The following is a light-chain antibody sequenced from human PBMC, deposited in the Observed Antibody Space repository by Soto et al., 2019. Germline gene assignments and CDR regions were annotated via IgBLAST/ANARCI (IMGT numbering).Light chain of an antibody. Sequence: DIQMTQSPSSLSASVGDRVTITCRASQTISSYLNWYQQKPGKAPKLLIYAASSLQSGVPSRFSGSGSGTDFTLSISSLQPEDFATYYCQQSHGTPYTFSQGTKLEIK. V-gene: IGKV1-39*01. CDR3: QQSHGTPYT. J-gene: IGKJ2*01. CDR2: AAS. CDR1: QTISSY.